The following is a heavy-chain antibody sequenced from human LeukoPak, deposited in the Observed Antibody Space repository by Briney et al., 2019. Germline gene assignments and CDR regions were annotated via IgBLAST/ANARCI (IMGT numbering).Heavy chain of an antibody. J-gene: IGHJ4*02. CDR1: GGSISSGNYY. Sequence: SETLSLTCTVSGGSISSGNYYWRWLRQPAGKGLEWIGRIYTSGSTTYNPSLKSRVTISADTSKHQVSLKLSSVAAADTGMYYCARESDLSNYDRSDYWGQGTLVSVSS. CDR2: IYTSGST. V-gene: IGHV4-61*02. D-gene: IGHD4/OR15-4a*01. CDR3: ARESDLSNYDRSDY.